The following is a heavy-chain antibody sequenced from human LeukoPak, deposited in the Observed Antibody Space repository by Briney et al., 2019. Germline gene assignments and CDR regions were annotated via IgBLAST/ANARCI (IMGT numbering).Heavy chain of an antibody. CDR1: GCSISSYY. CDR2: LYYSGST. J-gene: IGHJ4*02. Sequence: KPSETLSLTCTVSGCSISSYYWSWIRQPPGRGLEWIGSLYYSGSTNYNPSLRSRVTISVDTSKNQFSLKVTSVTAADTAVYFCAKDSTIGGYYFDYWGQGTLVTVSS. V-gene: IGHV4-59*01. D-gene: IGHD3-10*01. CDR3: AKDSTIGGYYFDY.